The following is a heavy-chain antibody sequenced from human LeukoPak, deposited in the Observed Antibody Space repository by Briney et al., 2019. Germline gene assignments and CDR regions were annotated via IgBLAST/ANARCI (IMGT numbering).Heavy chain of an antibody. V-gene: IGHV4-30-2*01. CDR1: DDSISSGAYY. D-gene: IGHD5-18*01. J-gene: IGHJ4*02. CDR3: AREAQLWFIGY. CDR2: ISHSGST. Sequence: PSETLSLTCTVSDDSISSGAYYWSWIRQPPGKGLEWIGYISHSGSTYYNPSLKSRVTISVDRSKNQFSLKLSSVTAADTAVYYCAREAQLWFIGYWGQGTLVTVSS.